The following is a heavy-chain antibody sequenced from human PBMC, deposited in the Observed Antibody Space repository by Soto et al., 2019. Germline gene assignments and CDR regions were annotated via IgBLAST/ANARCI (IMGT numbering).Heavy chain of an antibody. Sequence: PGESLKISCKGSGYSFTSYWIGWVRQMPGKGLEWMGIIYPGDSDTRYSPSFQGQVTISADKSISTAYLQWSSLKASDTAMYYCARRGIAAAGTNYYYGMDVWGQGTTVTVSS. D-gene: IGHD6-13*01. CDR2: IYPGDSDT. CDR1: GYSFTSYW. J-gene: IGHJ6*02. CDR3: ARRGIAAAGTNYYYGMDV. V-gene: IGHV5-51*01.